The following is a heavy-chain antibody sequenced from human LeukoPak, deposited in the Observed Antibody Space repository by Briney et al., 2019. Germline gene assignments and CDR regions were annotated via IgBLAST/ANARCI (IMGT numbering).Heavy chain of an antibody. CDR2: IYTSGST. D-gene: IGHD4-17*01. V-gene: IGHV4-61*02. CDR1: GGSISSGSYY. J-gene: IGHJ5*02. CDR3: ARVRYGDPDL. Sequence: PSETLSLTCTVSGGSISSGSYYWSWIRQPAGKGLEWIGRIYTSGSTNYNPSLKSRVTISLDTSKNQFSLKLSSVTAADTALYYCARVRYGDPDLWGQGTLVTVSS.